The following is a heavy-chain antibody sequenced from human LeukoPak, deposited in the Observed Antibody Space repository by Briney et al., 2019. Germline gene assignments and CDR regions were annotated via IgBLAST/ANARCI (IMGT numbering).Heavy chain of an antibody. Sequence: GSLRLSCAASGFTVSSNYMSWIRQPPGKGLEWIGYIYYSGNTKYNPSLKSRVTISVDTSKNQISLKLNSVTAADTAVYYCARAFSGSGSYYSEMLYYYYYMDVWGKGTTVTISS. CDR1: GFTVSSNY. J-gene: IGHJ6*03. V-gene: IGHV4-59*02. CDR2: IYYSGNT. D-gene: IGHD3-10*01. CDR3: ARAFSGSGSYYSEMLYYYYYMDV.